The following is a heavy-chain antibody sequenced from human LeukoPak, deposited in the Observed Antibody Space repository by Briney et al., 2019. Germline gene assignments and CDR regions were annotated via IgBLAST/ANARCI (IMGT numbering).Heavy chain of an antibody. CDR2: FDREDDVT. CDR3: AMFMFDSSSSWNVFDM. Sequence: ASVKVSCKVSGYTLTEFSMHWVRQAPAKGLDWVEGFDREDDVTIYAQKFLGRVTMTDDTSTDTSYTELSGLRSEDTAVYCCAMFMFDSSSSWNVFDMWGEGPMVTVSS. J-gene: IGHJ3*02. D-gene: IGHD6-6*01. V-gene: IGHV1-24*01. CDR1: GYTLTEFS.